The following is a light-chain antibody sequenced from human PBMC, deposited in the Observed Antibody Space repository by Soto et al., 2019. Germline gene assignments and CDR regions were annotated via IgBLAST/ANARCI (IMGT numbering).Light chain of an antibody. Sequence: DIQMTQSPSSVSASVGDRVTISCRASQRISRWLAWYQQKPGKAPKLQIYVTSNLQGGVPSRFSGSGSGTDFTLTISSLEPEDVGAYYCQQAKSFPVTFGQGTRLEIK. J-gene: IGKJ5*01. CDR2: VTS. CDR3: QQAKSFPVT. V-gene: IGKV1D-12*01. CDR1: QRISRW.